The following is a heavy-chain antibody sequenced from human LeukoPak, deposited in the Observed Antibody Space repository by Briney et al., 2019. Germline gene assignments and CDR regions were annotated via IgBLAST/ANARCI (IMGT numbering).Heavy chain of an antibody. CDR3: AKVVAGYIDYHFVH. J-gene: IGHJ4*02. V-gene: IGHV3-23*01. CDR1: GFTFSNYA. Sequence: QAGGSLRLSCAASGFTFSNYAMTWVRQAPGQGLEWVASISGTGGTTSYADSVKGRITISRDNSKNTLYLRMSSLRAGDTAVYYCAKVVAGYIDYHFVHWGQGILVTVSS. D-gene: IGHD5-12*01. CDR2: ISGTGGTT.